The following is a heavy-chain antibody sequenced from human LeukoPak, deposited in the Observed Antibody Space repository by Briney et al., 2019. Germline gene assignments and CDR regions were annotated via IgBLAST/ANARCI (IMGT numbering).Heavy chain of an antibody. CDR2: ISAYNGNT. V-gene: IGHV1-18*01. Sequence: ASVKVSCKASGYTFTSYGISWVRQAPGQGLEWMGWISAYNGNTNYAQKLQGRVTMTTDTSTSTAYMELRSLRSDDTAVYYCARVYSSRNFNWFDPWGQGTLVTVSS. CDR3: ARVYSSRNFNWFDP. D-gene: IGHD6-13*01. J-gene: IGHJ5*02. CDR1: GYTFTSYG.